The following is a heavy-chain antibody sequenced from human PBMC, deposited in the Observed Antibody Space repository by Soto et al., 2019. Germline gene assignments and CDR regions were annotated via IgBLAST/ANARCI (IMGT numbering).Heavy chain of an antibody. J-gene: IGHJ6*02. CDR2: IYYSGST. D-gene: IGHD6-6*01. CDR1: GGSISSGGYY. Sequence: PSETLSLTCTVSGGSISSGGYYWSWIRQHPGKGLEWIGYIYYSGSTYYNPSLKSRVTISVDTSKYQFSLKLSSVTAADTAVYYCARDSSSPGNYYYGMDVWGQGTTVTVSS. V-gene: IGHV4-31*03. CDR3: ARDSSSPGNYYYGMDV.